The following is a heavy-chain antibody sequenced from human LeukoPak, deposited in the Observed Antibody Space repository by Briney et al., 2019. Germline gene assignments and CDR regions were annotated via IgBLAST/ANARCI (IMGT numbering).Heavy chain of an antibody. V-gene: IGHV1-24*01. J-gene: IGHJ5*02. CDR2: FDPEDGET. Sequence: ASVKVSCKVSGYTLTELSMHWVRQAPGKGLGWMGGFDPEDGETIYAQKFQGRVTMTEDTSTDTAYMELSSLRSEDTAVYYCATDREYQLLRGIDPWGKGTLVTVSS. D-gene: IGHD2-2*01. CDR3: ATDREYQLLRGIDP. CDR1: GYTLTELS.